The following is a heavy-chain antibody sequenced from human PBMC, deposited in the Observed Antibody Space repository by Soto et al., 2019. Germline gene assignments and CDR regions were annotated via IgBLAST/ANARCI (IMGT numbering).Heavy chain of an antibody. CDR1: GFSLANDP. D-gene: IGHD6-19*01. CDR3: AKGPNTNVGWPYYFES. J-gene: IGHJ4*02. CDR2: SSPRGDTI. Sequence: LXLSGVAAGFSLANDPMNWVRQTPGKGLEWISYSSPRGDTIYYADSVEGRFTISRDNARNSLSLHMSSPRDEDSALYYCAKGPNTNVGWPYYFESWGQGVPVTVSS. V-gene: IGHV3-48*02.